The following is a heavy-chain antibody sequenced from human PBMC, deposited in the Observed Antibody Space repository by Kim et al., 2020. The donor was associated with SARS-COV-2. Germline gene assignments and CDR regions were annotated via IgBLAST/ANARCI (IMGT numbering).Heavy chain of an antibody. D-gene: IGHD3-16*02. V-gene: IGHV3-30*15. Sequence: KGRFTISRDNAKNALYLQMSRLRAEDTAVYYCARSEITFGGVIVYDALDVWGQGTMVTVSS. CDR3: ARSEITFGGVIVYDALDV. J-gene: IGHJ3*01.